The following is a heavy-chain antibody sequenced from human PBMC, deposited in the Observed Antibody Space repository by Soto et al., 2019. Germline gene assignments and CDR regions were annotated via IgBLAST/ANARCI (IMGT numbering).Heavy chain of an antibody. D-gene: IGHD3-3*01. CDR1: GGSISSGDYY. CDR3: ARGLPVLRFLEWNNWFET. J-gene: IGHJ5*02. CDR2: IYYSGST. V-gene: IGHV4-30-4*01. Sequence: PSETLSLTCTVSGGSISSGDYYWSWIRQPPGKGLEWIGYIYYSGSTYYNPSLTSRVTISVDTSKKQFSLKLSSVPAADTAVYYCARGLPVLRFLEWNNWFETWGQGTLVDVSS.